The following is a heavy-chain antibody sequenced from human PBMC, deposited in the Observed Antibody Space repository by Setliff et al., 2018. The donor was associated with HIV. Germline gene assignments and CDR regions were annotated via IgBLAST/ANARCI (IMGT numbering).Heavy chain of an antibody. CDR2: IKSKTDGGTT. D-gene: IGHD5-12*01. CDR1: GFTFNNAW. J-gene: IGHJ5*02. V-gene: IGHV3-15*01. Sequence: PGGSLRLSCAAFGFTFNNAWMTWVRQAPGKGLEWVGHIKSKTDGGTTDYAAPVKGRFTISRDDSKTTLYLQMNSLKTEDTAVYYCTTEDPWLRFGHWGQGTLVTVSS. CDR3: TTEDPWLRFGH.